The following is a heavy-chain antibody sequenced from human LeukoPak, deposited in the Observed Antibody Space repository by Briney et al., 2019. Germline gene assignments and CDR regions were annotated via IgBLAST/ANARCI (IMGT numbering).Heavy chain of an antibody. J-gene: IGHJ4*02. D-gene: IGHD1-26*01. CDR1: GFTFSSYA. CDR3: ANGGGGGKHFYY. V-gene: IGHV3-23*01. Sequence: PGGSLRLSCAASGFTFSSYAMSWVRQAPGKGLEWVSAISGSGGSTYYADSVKGRFTISRDNSKNTLYLQMNSRRAEDTAVYYGANGGGGGKHFYYWGQGTLVTVSS. CDR2: ISGSGGST.